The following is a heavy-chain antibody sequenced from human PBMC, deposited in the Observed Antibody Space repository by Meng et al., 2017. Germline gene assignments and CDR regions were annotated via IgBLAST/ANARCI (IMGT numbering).Heavy chain of an antibody. CDR1: RWSFRCYY. CDR3: ARCRHTAMAKYNWFDP. J-gene: IGHJ5*02. Sequence: VELQQWGAGVLKAEEICALTVAVYRWSFRCYYWSWNRQPPGKGLEWIGEINHSGSTNYNPSLKSRVTISVDTSKNQFSLKLSSVTAADTAVYSCARCRHTAMAKYNWFDPWGQGTLVTVSS. D-gene: IGHD5-18*01. CDR2: INHSGST. V-gene: IGHV4-34*01.